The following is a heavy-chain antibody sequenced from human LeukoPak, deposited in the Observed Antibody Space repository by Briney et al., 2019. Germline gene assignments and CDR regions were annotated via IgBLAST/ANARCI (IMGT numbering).Heavy chain of an antibody. CDR3: ARDSSDAFHI. CDR2: IYLDDSDT. D-gene: IGHD4-11*01. CDR1: GYTLTTYW. Sequence: GDSLKISCQGSGYTLTTYWIAWVRQMPGKGLELMGTIYLDDSDTRYSPSFQGQVTFSADKSLRTAYLQWSSLKASDTGMYYCARDSSDAFHIWGQGTMVTVSS. J-gene: IGHJ3*02. V-gene: IGHV5-51*01.